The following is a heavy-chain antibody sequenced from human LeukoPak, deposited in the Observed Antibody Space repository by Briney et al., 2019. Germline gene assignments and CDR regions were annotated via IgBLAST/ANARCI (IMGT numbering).Heavy chain of an antibody. J-gene: IGHJ3*02. CDR2: ISSSSSYI. D-gene: IGHD2-2*01. Sequence: GGSLRLSCAASGFTFSSYIMNWVRQAPGKGLEWVSSISSSSSYIYYADSVKGRFTISRDNAKNSLYLQMNSLRAEDTAVYYCARGNGYCSSTSCSAFDIWGQGTMVTVSS. CDR1: GFTFSSYI. CDR3: ARGNGYCSSTSCSAFDI. V-gene: IGHV3-21*01.